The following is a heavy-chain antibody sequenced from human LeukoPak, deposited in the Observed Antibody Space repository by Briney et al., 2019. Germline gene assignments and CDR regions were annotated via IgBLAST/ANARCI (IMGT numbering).Heavy chain of an antibody. Sequence: GGSLRLSCAASGFTFSSYAMSWVRQAPGKGLEWVSAISGSGGSTYHADSVKGRFTISRDNSKNTLYLQMNSLRAEDTAVYYCARDSGSYSANFDYWGPGTLVTVSS. D-gene: IGHD1-26*01. CDR1: GFTFSSYA. CDR3: ARDSGSYSANFDY. J-gene: IGHJ4*02. CDR2: ISGSGGST. V-gene: IGHV3-23*01.